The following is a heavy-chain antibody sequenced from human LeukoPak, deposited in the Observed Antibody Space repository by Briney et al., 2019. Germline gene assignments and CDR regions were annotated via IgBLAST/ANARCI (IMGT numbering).Heavy chain of an antibody. CDR3: AKVNYYDSSGSPDFDY. CDR2: IYGGGGT. V-gene: IGHV3-66*01. CDR1: GFTVSSKY. D-gene: IGHD3-22*01. Sequence: PGGSLRLSCAASGFTVSSKYISWVRQTPGKGLEWVSIIYGGGGTYYADSVKGRFAISRDNSKNTLYLQMNSLRAEDTAVYYCAKVNYYDSSGSPDFDYWGQGTLVTVSS. J-gene: IGHJ4*02.